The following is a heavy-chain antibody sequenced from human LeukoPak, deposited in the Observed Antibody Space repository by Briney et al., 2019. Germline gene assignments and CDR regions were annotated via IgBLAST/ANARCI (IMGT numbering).Heavy chain of an antibody. CDR3: ARRWTGDAFDI. J-gene: IGHJ3*02. V-gene: IGHV4-59*01. CDR2: IYYSGST. Sequence: PSETLSLTCTVYGGSISSYYGSSIRQPPGKGLEWIGYIYYSGSTNYNPSLKSRVTISVDTSKNQFRLKLSSVTAADTAVYYCARRWTGDAFDIWGQGTMVTVSS. D-gene: IGHD3/OR15-3a*01. CDR1: GGSISSYY.